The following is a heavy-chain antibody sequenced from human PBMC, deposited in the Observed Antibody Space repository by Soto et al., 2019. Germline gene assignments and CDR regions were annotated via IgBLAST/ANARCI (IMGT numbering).Heavy chain of an antibody. Sequence: EVQLVESGGVVVQPGGSLRLSCAASGFTLDDYTMHWVRQAPGKGLEWVSLISWDGGSTYYADSVKGRFTISRDNSTNSLYLQMNSLRTEDTALYYCAKARDSSGSPLDYWGQGTRVTVAS. CDR3: AKARDSSGSPLDY. D-gene: IGHD3-22*01. V-gene: IGHV3-43*01. CDR2: ISWDGGST. J-gene: IGHJ4*02. CDR1: GFTLDDYT.